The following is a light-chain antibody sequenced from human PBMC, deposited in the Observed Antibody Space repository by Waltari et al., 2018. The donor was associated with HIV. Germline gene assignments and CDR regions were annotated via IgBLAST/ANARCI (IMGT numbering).Light chain of an antibody. CDR2: DVT. Sequence: QSALTQPRSVSGSPGQSVTISCSGTSSDVGGYNYVSWYQQHPGKAPKLMIYDVTEQPSGVPDRFSGSKSGNTASLTISGLQADDEADYYCCSYAGRYTWVFGGGTELTVL. CDR1: SSDVGGYNY. V-gene: IGLV2-11*01. CDR3: CSYAGRYTWV. J-gene: IGLJ3*02.